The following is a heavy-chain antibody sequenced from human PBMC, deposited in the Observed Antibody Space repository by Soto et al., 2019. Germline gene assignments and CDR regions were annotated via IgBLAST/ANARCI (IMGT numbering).Heavy chain of an antibody. J-gene: IGHJ6*02. CDR2: IYPGDSDT. Sequence: PGESLKISCKGSGYNFATYWIAWVRQLPGKGPEWMGIIYPGDSDTSYSPSFQGQVTISVDKSISTAYLQWNSLKASDTAMYYCERRGYSYGLDVWGQGPTVTVS. D-gene: IGHD5-18*01. CDR1: GYNFATYW. CDR3: ERRGYSYGLDV. V-gene: IGHV5-51*01.